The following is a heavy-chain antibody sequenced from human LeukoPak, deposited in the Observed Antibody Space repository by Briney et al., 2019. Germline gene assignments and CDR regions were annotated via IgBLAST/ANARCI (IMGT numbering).Heavy chain of an antibody. V-gene: IGHV3-21*01. CDR2: ISRTSSYI. CDR1: GFTFSSYA. D-gene: IGHD2-2*01. CDR3: ARDGEYQPAMGPNWFDP. Sequence: PGGSLRLSCAASGFTFSSYAMNWVRQAPGKGLEWVSSISRTSSYIYYADSVKGRFTISRDNAKNSLYLQMNSLRAEDTAVYYCARDGEYQPAMGPNWFDPWGQGTLVTVSS. J-gene: IGHJ5*02.